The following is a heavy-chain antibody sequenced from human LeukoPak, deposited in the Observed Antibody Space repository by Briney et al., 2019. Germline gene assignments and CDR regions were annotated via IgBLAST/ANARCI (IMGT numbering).Heavy chain of an antibody. CDR3: ARDAEGRRYSPQDY. V-gene: IGHV3-7*01. J-gene: IGHJ4*02. CDR1: GFTFSSYW. D-gene: IGHD5-18*01. Sequence: GGSLRLSCAASGFTFSSYWMSWVRQAPGKGLQWVANIKLDGSENYYVDSVRGRFTISRDNAKKTLFLQMSSLRVEDTAVYYCARDAEGRRYSPQDYWGQGSLVTVSS. CDR2: IKLDGSEN.